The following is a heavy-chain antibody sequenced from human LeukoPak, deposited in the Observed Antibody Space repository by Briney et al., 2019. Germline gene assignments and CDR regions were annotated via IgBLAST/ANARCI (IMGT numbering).Heavy chain of an antibody. CDR3: AGDPTTTYYFDY. CDR1: GGSISSYY. J-gene: IGHJ4*02. V-gene: IGHV4-59*01. Sequence: SETLSLTCTVSGGSISSYYWSWIRQPPGKGLEWIGCIYYSGSTNYNPSLKSRVTISVDTSKNQFSLKLSSVTAADTAVYYCAGDPTTTYYFDYWGQGTLITVSS. CDR2: IYYSGST. D-gene: IGHD1-7*01.